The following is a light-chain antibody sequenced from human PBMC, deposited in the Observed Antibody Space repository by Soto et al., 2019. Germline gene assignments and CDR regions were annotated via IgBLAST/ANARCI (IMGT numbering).Light chain of an antibody. CDR2: AAS. J-gene: IGKJ3*01. V-gene: IGKV1-39*01. Sequence: DIQMTQSPSSLSAAVGDRVTITCRASQSISSYLNWYQQNPGKHPKLLIYAASSLQSGVPSRFSGSGSGTDFALTISSLQPDIIATYYCPPSSRTLFTFGPGTKEDIK. CDR1: QSISSY. CDR3: PPSSRTLFT.